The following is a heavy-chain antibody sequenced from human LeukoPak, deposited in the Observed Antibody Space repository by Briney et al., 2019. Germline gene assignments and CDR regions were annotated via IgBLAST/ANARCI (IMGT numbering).Heavy chain of an antibody. Sequence: ASVKVSCKASGGTFSSYAISWVRQAPGQGLEWMGGIIPIFGTANYAQKFQGRVTITADKSTSTAYMELSSLRSEDTAVYYCARSEGRGVIPPDQLYNWFDPWGQGTLVTVSS. CDR1: GGTFSSYA. J-gene: IGHJ5*02. CDR2: IIPIFGTA. V-gene: IGHV1-69*06. CDR3: ARSEGRGVIPPDQLYNWFDP. D-gene: IGHD3-10*01.